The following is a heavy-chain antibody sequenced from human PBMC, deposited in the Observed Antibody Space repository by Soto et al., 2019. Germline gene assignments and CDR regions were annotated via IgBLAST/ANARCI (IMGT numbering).Heavy chain of an antibody. CDR2: IYYSGST. CDR3: ASPNDYGDYFDY. Sequence: TSETLSLTCTVSGGSISSSSYYWGWIRQPPGKGLEWIGSIYYSGSTYYNPSLKSRVTISVDTSKNQFSLKLSSVTAADTAVYYCASPNDYGDYFDYWGQGTLVTVSS. J-gene: IGHJ4*02. CDR1: GGSISSSSYY. D-gene: IGHD4-17*01. V-gene: IGHV4-39*01.